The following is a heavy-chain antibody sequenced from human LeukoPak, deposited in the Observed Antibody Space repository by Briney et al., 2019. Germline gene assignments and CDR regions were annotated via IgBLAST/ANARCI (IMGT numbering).Heavy chain of an antibody. V-gene: IGHV3-30-3*01. CDR2: ISYEGSNK. CDR3: ARGDGSGWSGDY. J-gene: IGHJ4*02. CDR1: GFTFSSYA. Sequence: GRSLRLSCAASGFTFSSYAMHWVRQAPGKGLEWVAVISYEGSNKYYADSVKGRFTISRDNSKNTLYLQMTSLRAEDTAVYYCARGDGSGWSGDYWGQGTLVTVSS. D-gene: IGHD6-19*01.